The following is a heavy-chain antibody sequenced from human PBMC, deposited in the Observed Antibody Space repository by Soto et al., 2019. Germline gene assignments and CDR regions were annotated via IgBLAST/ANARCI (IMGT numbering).Heavy chain of an antibody. D-gene: IGHD5-12*01. J-gene: IGHJ6*02. Sequence: GGSLRLSCVVSGFSFSDYYMSWIRQAPGKGLEWVAVIWYDGSNKYYADSVKGRFTISRDNSKNTLYLQMNSLRAEDTAVYYCARDGNYDGYYYYYGMDVWGQGTTVTVSS. V-gene: IGHV3-33*08. CDR2: IWYDGSNK. CDR1: GFSFSDYY. CDR3: ARDGNYDGYYYYYGMDV.